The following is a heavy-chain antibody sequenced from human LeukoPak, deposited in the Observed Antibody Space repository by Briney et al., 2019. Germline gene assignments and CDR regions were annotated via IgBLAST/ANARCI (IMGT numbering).Heavy chain of an antibody. CDR2: ISGSGGST. CDR3: ATGVITMIVVDLHYFDY. D-gene: IGHD3-22*01. Sequence: PGGSLRLSCAASGFTFSSYAMSWVRQAPGKGLEWVSAISGSGGSTYYADSVKGRFTISRDNSKNTLYLQMNSLRAEDTAVYYCATGVITMIVVDLHYFDYWGQGTLVTVSS. J-gene: IGHJ4*02. CDR1: GFTFSSYA. V-gene: IGHV3-23*01.